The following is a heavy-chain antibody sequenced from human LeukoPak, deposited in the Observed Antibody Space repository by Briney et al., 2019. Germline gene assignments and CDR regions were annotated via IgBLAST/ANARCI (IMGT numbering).Heavy chain of an antibody. CDR3: ARDLTYYYDSSGYTADY. D-gene: IGHD3-22*01. CDR2: INPNSGGT. Sequence: ASVKVSCMASVYTFTGYYMHWVRQAPGQGLEWMGWINPNSGGTNYAQKFQGRVTMTRDTSISTAYMELSRLRSDDTAVYYCARDLTYYYDSSGYTADYWGQGTLVTVSS. J-gene: IGHJ4*02. CDR1: VYTFTGYY. V-gene: IGHV1-2*02.